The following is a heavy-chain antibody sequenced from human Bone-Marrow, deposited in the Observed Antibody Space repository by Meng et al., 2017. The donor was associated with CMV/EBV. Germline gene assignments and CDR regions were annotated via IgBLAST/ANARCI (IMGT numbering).Heavy chain of an antibody. D-gene: IGHD2-2*01. CDR3: ARVPAAMPGVDY. Sequence: QVQRVQSGGEVKKPGAYVKLSCKASGYNVNGYYMHWVRKDPEQGLEWMGWINPNSGGTNYAQKFQGRVTMTRDTSISTAYMELSRLRSDDTAVYYCARVPAAMPGVDYWGQGTLVTVSS. V-gene: IGHV1-2*02. CDR1: GYNVNGYY. J-gene: IGHJ4*02. CDR2: INPNSGGT.